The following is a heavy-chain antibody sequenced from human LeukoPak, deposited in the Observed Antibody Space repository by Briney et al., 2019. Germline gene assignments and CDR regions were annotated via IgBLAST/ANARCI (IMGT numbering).Heavy chain of an antibody. Sequence: ASVKVSCKPSGYTFTSYGISWVRQAPGQGLEWMGWISAYNGNTNYAQKLQGRVTMTTDTSTSTAYMELRSLRSDDTAVYYCARITAAAAGSGWFDPWGQGTLVTVSS. CDR3: ARITAAAAGSGWFDP. CDR2: ISAYNGNT. V-gene: IGHV1-18*01. D-gene: IGHD6-13*01. CDR1: GYTFTSYG. J-gene: IGHJ5*02.